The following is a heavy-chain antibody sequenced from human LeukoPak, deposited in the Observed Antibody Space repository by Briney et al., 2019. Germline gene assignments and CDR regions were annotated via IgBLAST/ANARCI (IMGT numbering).Heavy chain of an antibody. CDR2: ISGSGGST. Sequence: PGGSLRLSCAASGFTFSSYAMSWVRQAPGKGLEWVSAISGSGGSTYYADSVKGRFTISRDNSKNTLCLQMNSLRAEDTAVYYCAKGDYDFWSGYPIFDYWGQGTLVTVSS. J-gene: IGHJ4*02. V-gene: IGHV3-23*01. D-gene: IGHD3-3*01. CDR3: AKGDYDFWSGYPIFDY. CDR1: GFTFSSYA.